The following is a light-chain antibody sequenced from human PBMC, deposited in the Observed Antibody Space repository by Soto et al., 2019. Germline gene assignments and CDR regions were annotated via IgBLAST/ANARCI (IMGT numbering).Light chain of an antibody. CDR2: AAS. CDR1: QSINSY. CDR3: QQSASTLSIS. Sequence: DIQMTQSPSSLSASVGDRVTITCRASQSINSYLNWYQQKPGKAPKLLIYAASSLQSGVPSRFSGSGSGTDFTLTISSLQPEDFATYYCQQSASTLSISFGQGTRLEIK. J-gene: IGKJ5*01. V-gene: IGKV1-39*01.